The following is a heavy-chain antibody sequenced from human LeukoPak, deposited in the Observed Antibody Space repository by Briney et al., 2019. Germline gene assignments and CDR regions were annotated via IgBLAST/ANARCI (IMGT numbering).Heavy chain of an antibody. Sequence: GRSLRLSCAASGFTFDDYAMHWVRQAPARGLEWVSGISWNSGSIGYADSVKGRFTISRDNAKNSLYLQMNSLRAEDTALYYCAKDMSSGGIAVAGLGAFDIWGQGTMVTVSS. CDR1: GFTFDDYA. D-gene: IGHD6-19*01. CDR2: ISWNSGSI. V-gene: IGHV3-9*01. CDR3: AKDMSSGGIAVAGLGAFDI. J-gene: IGHJ3*02.